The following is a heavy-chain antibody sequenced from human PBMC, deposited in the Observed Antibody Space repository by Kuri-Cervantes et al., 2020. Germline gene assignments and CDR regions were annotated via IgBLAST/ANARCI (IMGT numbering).Heavy chain of an antibody. CDR2: IYYNGNT. CDR3: ARQKQQLVWNYFDY. D-gene: IGHD6-13*01. Sequence: SETLSLTCTVSGGSISSSNFYWGWIRQPPGKGLEWIGTIYYNGNTQYNPSLKSRVTMSVDTSKNQFSLRLTSVTAADTAVYYCARQKQQLVWNYFDYWGQGTLVTVSS. V-gene: IGHV4-39*07. J-gene: IGHJ4*02. CDR1: GGSISSSNFY.